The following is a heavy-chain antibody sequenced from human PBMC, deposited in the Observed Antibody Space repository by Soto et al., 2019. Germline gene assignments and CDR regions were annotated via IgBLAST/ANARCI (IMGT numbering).Heavy chain of an antibody. CDR1: GGSVSSGSYY. CDR3: ARRSGNSGFWYFDL. J-gene: IGHJ2*01. D-gene: IGHD3-3*01. CDR2: IYYSGGT. V-gene: IGHV4-61*01. Sequence: PSETLSLTCTVSGGSVSSGSYYWSWIRQPPGKGLEWIGYIYYSGGTNYNPSLKSRVTISIDTSKNQFSLKLSSVTAADTAVYYCARRSGNSGFWYFDLWGRGTLVTVSS.